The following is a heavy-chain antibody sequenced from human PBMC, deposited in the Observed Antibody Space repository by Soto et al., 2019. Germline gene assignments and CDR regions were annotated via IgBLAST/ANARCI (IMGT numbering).Heavy chain of an antibody. CDR2: AHHSGRT. J-gene: IGHJ4*02. V-gene: IGHV4-4*02. CDR3: TRLGGYYQALDS. Sequence: PSETLSLTCTVSGGSMSSSNWWNWVRQSPGKGLEWIGEAHHSGRTNYNPSLKSRVTISVDKSKNHFSLKLTSVTAADTAVYYCTRLGGYYQALDSWGQGVLVTVS. D-gene: IGHD3-22*01. CDR1: GGSMSSSNW.